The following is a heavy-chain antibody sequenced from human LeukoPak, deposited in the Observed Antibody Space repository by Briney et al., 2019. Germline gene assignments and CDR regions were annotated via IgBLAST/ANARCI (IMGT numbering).Heavy chain of an antibody. J-gene: IGHJ3*02. V-gene: IGHV1-69*04. D-gene: IGHD3/OR15-3a*01. CDR1: GGTFLSYA. CDR2: IIPILGIA. CDR3: ARGLGTGLGAFDI. Sequence: GASVKVSRKASGGTFLSYAISWVRQAPGQGLEWMGRIIPILGIANYAQKFQGRVTITADKSTSTAYMELSSLRSEDTAVYYCARGLGTGLGAFDIWGQGTIVTVSS.